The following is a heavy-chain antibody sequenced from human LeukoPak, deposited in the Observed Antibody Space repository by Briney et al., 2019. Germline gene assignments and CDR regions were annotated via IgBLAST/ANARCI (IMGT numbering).Heavy chain of an antibody. Sequence: GGSLRLSCAASGFTFSTYWMTWVRQAPGKGLEWVANIKQDGSEKYYVDSVKGRFTISRDNAKNSLYLQMNTLRAEDTAVYYCARAAFVMATMVDAFDIWGQGTMVTVSS. V-gene: IGHV3-7*01. CDR1: GFTFSTYW. J-gene: IGHJ3*02. D-gene: IGHD5-24*01. CDR3: ARAAFVMATMVDAFDI. CDR2: IKQDGSEK.